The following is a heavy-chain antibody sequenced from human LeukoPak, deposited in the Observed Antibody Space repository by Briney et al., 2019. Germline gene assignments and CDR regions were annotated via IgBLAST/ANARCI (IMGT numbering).Heavy chain of an antibody. J-gene: IGHJ3*02. D-gene: IGHD2-2*01. Sequence: GGSLRLSCAASGFTFSNTWMSWVRQALGKGLEWVGRSKSKTDGGTTEYAVPVKGRFTISTDDSKNRLYQQIDSLTTEGTDVYYSTADLNQLLAHNAFDIWGQGKIVTVSS. CDR1: GFTFSNTW. V-gene: IGHV3-15*01. CDR3: TADLNQLLAHNAFDI. CDR2: SKSKTDGGTT.